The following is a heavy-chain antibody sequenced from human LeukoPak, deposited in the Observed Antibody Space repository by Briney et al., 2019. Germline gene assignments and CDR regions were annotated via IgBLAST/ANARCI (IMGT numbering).Heavy chain of an antibody. CDR1: GGSISSY. V-gene: IGHV4-59*01. J-gene: IGHJ4*02. D-gene: IGHD3-10*01. CDR2: IYFTGTT. Sequence: SETLSLTCTVSGGSISSYWSWIRQSPGKGLEWIGYIYFTGTTNYNPSLRSRLTISIDTSRNQFSLKLSSATAADTAIYYCVNGGSYLTKWGQGTLVTVSS. CDR3: VNGGSYLTK.